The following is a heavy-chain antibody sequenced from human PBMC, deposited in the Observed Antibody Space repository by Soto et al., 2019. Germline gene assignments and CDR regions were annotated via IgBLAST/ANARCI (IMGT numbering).Heavy chain of an antibody. V-gene: IGHV3-23*01. J-gene: IGHJ4*02. CDR3: AKIQQGYVDY. CDR2: ISGGGSAT. Sequence: EVQLLESGGGLVQPGGSLRLSCAASGFIFDNYAMSWVRQAPGKGLEWISTISGGGSATFYADSVTGRFTISGDSSKSTMYPPMHSLGAKDTTIYYCAKIQQGYVDYWGQGTQVIGSS. CDR1: GFIFDNYA.